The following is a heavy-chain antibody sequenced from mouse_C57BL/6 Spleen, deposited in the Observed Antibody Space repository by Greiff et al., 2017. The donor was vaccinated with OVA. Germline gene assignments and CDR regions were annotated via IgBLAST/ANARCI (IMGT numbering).Heavy chain of an antibody. J-gene: IGHJ2*01. D-gene: IGHD2-3*01. V-gene: IGHV1-69*01. CDR2: IDPSDSYT. Sequence: QVQLQQPGAELVMPGASVKLSCKASGYTFTSYWMHWVKQRPGQGLEWIGEIDPSDSYTNYNQKFKGKSTLTVDKSSSTAYMQLSSLTSEDSAVYYCASMGDGYYVFDDWGQGTTLTVSS. CDR3: ASMGDGYYVFDD. CDR1: GYTFTSYW.